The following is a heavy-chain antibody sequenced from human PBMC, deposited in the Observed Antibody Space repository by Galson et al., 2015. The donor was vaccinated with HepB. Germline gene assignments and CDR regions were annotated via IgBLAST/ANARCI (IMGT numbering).Heavy chain of an antibody. V-gene: IGHV3-23*01. CDR1: GFTFRNYA. Sequence: SLRLSCAASGFTFRNYAMSWVRQAPGKGLEWVSAITPSGDNTYSADSVKGRFTISRDNAKNTVSLQMTSLRDEDAGVYYCATTKFGNGAYWTFEMWGQGTLVIVSS. J-gene: IGHJ4*03. D-gene: IGHD4/OR15-4a*01. CDR2: ITPSGDNT. CDR3: ATTKFGNGAYWTFEM.